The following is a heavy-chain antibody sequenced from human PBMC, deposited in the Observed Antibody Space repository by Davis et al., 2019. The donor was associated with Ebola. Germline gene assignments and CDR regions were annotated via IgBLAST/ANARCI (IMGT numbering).Heavy chain of an antibody. CDR3: AKDGRPYSSSSGFDY. CDR1: GFTFSSYA. V-gene: IGHV3-23*01. Sequence: PGGSLRLSCAASGFTFSSYAMSWVRQAPGKGLEWVSAISGSGGSTYYADSVKGRFTISRDNSKNTLYLQMNSLRAEDTAVYYCAKDGRPYSSSSGFDYWGQGTLVTVSS. CDR2: ISGSGGST. D-gene: IGHD6-6*01. J-gene: IGHJ4*02.